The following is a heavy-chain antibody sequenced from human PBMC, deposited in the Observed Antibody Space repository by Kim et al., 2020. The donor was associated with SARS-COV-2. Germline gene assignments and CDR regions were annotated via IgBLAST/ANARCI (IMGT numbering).Heavy chain of an antibody. V-gene: IGHV3-72*01. CDR1: GFTLGDHY. CDR2: IRAKINGYTT. CDR3: AKVGGYTYGHDGLDI. D-gene: IGHD6-25*01. Sequence: GGSLRLSCAASGFTLGDHYMDWVRQIPGKGLEWLGRIRAKINGYTTEYATSVKGRFIISRDDSKNSMYLQMSSLKTEDTAVYYCAKVGGYTYGHDGLDIWGQGTMVTVSS. J-gene: IGHJ3*02.